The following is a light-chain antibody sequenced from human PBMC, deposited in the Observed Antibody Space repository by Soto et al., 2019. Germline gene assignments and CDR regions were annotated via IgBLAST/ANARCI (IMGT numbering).Light chain of an antibody. J-gene: IGKJ3*01. CDR2: GAS. CDR3: QQYGSSPFP. Sequence: GLSQSPATLSVSPGERATLSCRASQSVSSSYLAWYQQKPGQAPRLLIYGASSRATGIPDRFSGSGSGTDFTLTISRLEPEDFAVYYCQQYGSSPFPFGPGTKVDI. V-gene: IGKV3-20*01. CDR1: QSVSSSY.